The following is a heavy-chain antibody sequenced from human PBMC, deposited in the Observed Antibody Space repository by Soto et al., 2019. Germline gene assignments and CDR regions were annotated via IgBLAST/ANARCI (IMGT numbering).Heavy chain of an antibody. Sequence: SVKVSCKASGGTFSSHVFTWVRQAPGQGLEWMGGIIPMFGTANHAQKFQGRVTLIADESTSTAYLELSSLRSEDTAVYYCARGSRDCSGGTCFPLPTAEYFRHWGQGTLVTVSS. CDR1: GGTFSSHV. J-gene: IGHJ1*01. V-gene: IGHV1-69*13. D-gene: IGHD2-15*01. CDR3: ARGSRDCSGGTCFPLPTAEYFRH. CDR2: IIPMFGTA.